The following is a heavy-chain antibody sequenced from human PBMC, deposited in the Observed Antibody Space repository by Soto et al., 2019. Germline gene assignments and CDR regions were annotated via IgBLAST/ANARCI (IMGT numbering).Heavy chain of an antibody. CDR1: GFTFSSYG. CDR3: ATDCSGGSCLDY. D-gene: IGHD2-15*01. V-gene: IGHV3-33*01. J-gene: IGHJ4*02. CDR2: IWYDGSNK. Sequence: QVQLVESGGCVVQPGRSLRLSCVASGFTFSSYGMHWVRQAPGKGLEGVAVIWYDGSNKYYADSVKGRFTISRDSSKNTLYLQMNSLRAEDTAVYFCATDCSGGSCLDYWGQGTLVTVSS.